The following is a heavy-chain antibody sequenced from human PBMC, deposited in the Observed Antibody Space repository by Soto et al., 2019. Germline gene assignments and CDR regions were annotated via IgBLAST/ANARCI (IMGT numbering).Heavy chain of an antibody. CDR2: ISSSASTI. V-gene: IGHV3-11*01. D-gene: IGHD2-2*01. CDR3: ARVPRVAQYHFEY. J-gene: IGHJ4*02. CDR1: GFTFSDYY. Sequence: GGSLRLSCAASGFTFSDYYMSWIRQAPGKGLEWVSYISSSASTIFYADSVKGRFTISRDNAKNSLYLQMNSLRADDTALYYCARVPRVAQYHFEYWGQGTLVNVSS.